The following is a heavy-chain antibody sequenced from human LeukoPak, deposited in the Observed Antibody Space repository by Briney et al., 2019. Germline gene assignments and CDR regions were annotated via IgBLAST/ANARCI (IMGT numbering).Heavy chain of an antibody. Sequence: SETLSLTCAVYGGSFSGYYWSWIRQPPGKGLEWIGEINHSGSTNYNPSLKSRVTISVDTSKNQFSLKLSSVTAADTAVYYCARGYVEYSNYYLDYWGQGTLVTVSS. D-gene: IGHD1-1*01. CDR3: ARGYVEYSNYYLDY. J-gene: IGHJ4*02. CDR1: GGSFSGYY. CDR2: INHSGST. V-gene: IGHV4-34*01.